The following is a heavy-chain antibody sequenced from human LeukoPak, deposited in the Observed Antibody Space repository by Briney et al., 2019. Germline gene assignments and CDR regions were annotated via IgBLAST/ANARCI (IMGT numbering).Heavy chain of an antibody. CDR1: GFTFSAYG. Sequence: GGSLRLSCVGSGFTFSAYGMSWVRQAPGKGLESVSFISGSDGATSYADSVKGRFTISRDNSKNTLYLQMNSLRAEDTAVYYCAKDMRGVVLVPRAYYFDSWGQGTLVTVSS. V-gene: IGHV3-23*01. CDR3: AKDMRGVVLVPRAYYFDS. D-gene: IGHD2-8*02. J-gene: IGHJ4*02. CDR2: ISGSDGAT.